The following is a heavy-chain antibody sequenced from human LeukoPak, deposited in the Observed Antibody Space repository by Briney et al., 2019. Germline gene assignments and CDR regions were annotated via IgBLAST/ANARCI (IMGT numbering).Heavy chain of an antibody. J-gene: IGHJ5*02. CDR3: ARQATPWNWFDP. CDR2: NHPDDSDT. CDR1: GYRLTSYW. V-gene: IGHV5-51*01. Sequence: GEALKISCKGSGYRLTSYWIGLVRQMPGKGLEWMGINHPDDSDTRYSPSFQGQVTISADKSISTAYLQWSSLKASDTAMYYCARQATPWNWFDPWGQGTLVTVSS.